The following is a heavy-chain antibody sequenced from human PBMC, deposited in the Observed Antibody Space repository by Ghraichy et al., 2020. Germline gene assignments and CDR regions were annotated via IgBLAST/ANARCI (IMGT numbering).Heavy chain of an antibody. J-gene: IGHJ6*02. CDR2: IKQDGSEK. CDR3: ARVPLPNGYYDILTGVAGYYYGMDV. V-gene: IGHV3-7*03. D-gene: IGHD3-9*01. CDR1: GFTFSSYW. Sequence: GGSLRLSCAASGFTFSSYWMSWVRQAPGKGLEWVANIKQDGSEKYYVDSVKGRFTISRDNAKNSLYLQMNSLRAEDTAVYYCARVPLPNGYYDILTGVAGYYYGMDVWGQGTTVTVSS.